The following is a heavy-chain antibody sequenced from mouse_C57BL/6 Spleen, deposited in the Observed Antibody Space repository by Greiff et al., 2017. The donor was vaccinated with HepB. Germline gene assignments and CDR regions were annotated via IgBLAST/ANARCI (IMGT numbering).Heavy chain of an antibody. CDR2: ISYDGSN. CDR3: ARSLRRRDYAMDY. CDR1: GYSITSGYY. V-gene: IGHV3-6*01. Sequence: EVKLMESGPGLVKPSHSLSLTCSVTGYSITSGYYWNWIRQFPGNKLEWMGYISYDGSNNYNPSLKNRISITRDTSKNQFFLKLNSVTTEDTATYYCARSLRRRDYAMDYWGQGTSVTVSS. D-gene: IGHD2-12*01. J-gene: IGHJ4*01.